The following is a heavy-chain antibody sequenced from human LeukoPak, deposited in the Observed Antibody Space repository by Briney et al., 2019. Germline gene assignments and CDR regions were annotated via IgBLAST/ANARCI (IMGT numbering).Heavy chain of an antibody. CDR3: AQVRPPSGSGWYGGDDY. V-gene: IGHV3-23*01. D-gene: IGHD6-19*01. CDR2: GIDSGKDT. Sequence: GGSLRLSCAASGFTFSRNAMTWVRQAPGMGLEWVSSGIDSGKDTYYAGPVKGRFTISRDNSKGTLYLQMNSLRVEDTAVYYCAQVRPPSGSGWYGGDDYWGQGILVTVSS. J-gene: IGHJ4*02. CDR1: GFTFSRNA.